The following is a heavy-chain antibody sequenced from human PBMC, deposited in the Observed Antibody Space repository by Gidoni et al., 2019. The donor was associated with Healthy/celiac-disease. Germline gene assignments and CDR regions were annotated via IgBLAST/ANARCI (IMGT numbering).Heavy chain of an antibody. CDR3: ARGPRSITIFGVVPKNWFDP. V-gene: IGHV4-34*01. CDR1: VVSFRVYS. J-gene: IGHJ5*02. Sequence: QVQLQLWGAGLLNPSATLSLPFAVYVVSFRVYSFRWIRQPPGQWLAWIGEINHSGSPNYNPSLKSRVTISVETSKNQFTMKLSYVNAADTAVYYCARGPRSITIFGVVPKNWFDPWGQGTLVTVSS. D-gene: IGHD3-3*01. CDR2: INHSGSP.